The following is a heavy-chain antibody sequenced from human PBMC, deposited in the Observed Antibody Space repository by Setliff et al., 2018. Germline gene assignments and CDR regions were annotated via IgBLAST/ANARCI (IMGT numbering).Heavy chain of an antibody. CDR3: ARDRTGSYLLDY. J-gene: IGHJ4*02. CDR2: ISSSSGYI. D-gene: IGHD1-26*01. Sequence: GESLKISCAASGFTFSSYSMNWVRQAPGKGLEWVSSISSSSGYIYYADSVKGRFTISRDNAKNSLYLQMNSLRAEDTAVYYCARDRTGSYLLDYWGQGTLVTVSS. V-gene: IGHV3-21*01. CDR1: GFTFSSYS.